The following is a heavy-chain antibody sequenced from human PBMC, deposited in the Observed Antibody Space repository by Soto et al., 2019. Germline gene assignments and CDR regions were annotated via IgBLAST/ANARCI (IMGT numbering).Heavy chain of an antibody. CDR1: GFTFSSYW. CDR2: INSDGSST. V-gene: IGHV3-74*01. J-gene: IGHJ4*02. Sequence: SLRLSCAASGFTFSSYWMHWVRQAPGKGLVWVSRINSDGSSTSYADSVKGRFTISRDNAKNTLYLQMNSLRAEDTAVYYCVRTSLVVAAATREDYWGQGTLVTV. D-gene: IGHD2-15*01. CDR3: VRTSLVVAAATREDY.